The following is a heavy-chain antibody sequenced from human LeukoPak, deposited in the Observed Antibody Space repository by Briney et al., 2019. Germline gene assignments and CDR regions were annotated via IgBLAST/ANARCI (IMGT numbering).Heavy chain of an antibody. D-gene: IGHD7-27*01. V-gene: IGHV3-48*02. CDR3: VRDHRWGFDN. CDR2: ITIGSTSI. J-gene: IGHJ4*02. CDR1: GYXFSSYS. Sequence: GGSLRLSCVASGYXFSSYSINWIRQAPGKGLEWVSYITIGSTSIFYADSVKGRFTISRDDAKNSLYLQMNSLRDEDTAVYYCVRDHRWGFDNWGQGTLVTVSS.